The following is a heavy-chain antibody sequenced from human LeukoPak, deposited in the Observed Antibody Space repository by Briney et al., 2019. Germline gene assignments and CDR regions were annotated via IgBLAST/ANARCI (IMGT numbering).Heavy chain of an antibody. J-gene: IGHJ4*02. Sequence: PTGGSLRLSCAASGFTFSSYSMNWVRQAPGKGLELVANIRRDGNVEYYVDSVKGRFTISRDNAKNSLYLQMSSLRAEDTAVYYCATVSYSSGWYFENWGQGTLVTVSS. CDR1: GFTFSSYS. V-gene: IGHV3-7*01. CDR3: ATVSYSSGWYFEN. CDR2: IRRDGNVE. D-gene: IGHD6-19*01.